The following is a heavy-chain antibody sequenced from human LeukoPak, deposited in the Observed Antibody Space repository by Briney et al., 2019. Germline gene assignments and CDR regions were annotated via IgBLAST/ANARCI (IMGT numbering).Heavy chain of an antibody. CDR1: GFTFSSYG. D-gene: IGHD3-3*01. J-gene: IGHJ1*01. CDR2: IRSNGGST. CDR3: VKDQGYYDFWSGYEYFHH. V-gene: IGHV3-64D*08. Sequence: GGSLRLSCSASGFTFSSYGLHWVRQAPGKGLQYVSGIRSNGGSTDYADSVKGRFTISRDNSKNTLYLQMSSLRAEDTAVYYCVKDQGYYDFWSGYEYFHHWGQGTLVTVSS.